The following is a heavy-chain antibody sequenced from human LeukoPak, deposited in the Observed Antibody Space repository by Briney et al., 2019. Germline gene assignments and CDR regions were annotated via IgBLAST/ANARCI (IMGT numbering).Heavy chain of an antibody. Sequence: GGSLRLSCVASGFTVSSYWMSWVRQAPGKGLEWVANIKQDGSEKYYVDPVKGRFTISRDNAKNSLYLQMNSLRAEDTAVYYCARENYGSSGSFDSWGQGTLVTVSS. CDR3: ARENYGSSGSFDS. J-gene: IGHJ4*02. CDR2: IKQDGSEK. CDR1: GFTVSSYW. V-gene: IGHV3-7*01. D-gene: IGHD3-22*01.